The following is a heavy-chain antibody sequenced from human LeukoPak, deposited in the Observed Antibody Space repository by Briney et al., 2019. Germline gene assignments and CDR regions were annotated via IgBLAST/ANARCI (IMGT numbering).Heavy chain of an antibody. D-gene: IGHD3-10*01. CDR2: IYYSGRT. Sequence: PSETLSLTCTVSGGSISSYYWTWIRQPPGKALEWIGHIYYSGRTSYNPSLKSRVTMSVDTSKNQFSLKLSSVTAADTAVYYCARALWYGSGKDYYYGMDVWGQGTTVTVSS. V-gene: IGHV4-59*01. J-gene: IGHJ6*02. CDR1: GGSISSYY. CDR3: ARALWYGSGKDYYYGMDV.